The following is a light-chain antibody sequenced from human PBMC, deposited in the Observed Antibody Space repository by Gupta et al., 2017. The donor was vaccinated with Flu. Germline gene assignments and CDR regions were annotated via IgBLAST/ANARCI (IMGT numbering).Light chain of an antibody. CDR2: GNS. J-gene: IGLJ3*02. CDR3: ATWDDTLSGWV. Sequence: QSVLTQPPSASGIPGQRVSISCSGSSSNIGSNYVYWYQQLPGTAPKLLIYGNSQRPSGVPDRLSGSKSGTSASLAISGLRSDDEADYYCATWDDTLSGWVVGGGTKL. V-gene: IGLV1-47*01. CDR1: SSNIGSNY.